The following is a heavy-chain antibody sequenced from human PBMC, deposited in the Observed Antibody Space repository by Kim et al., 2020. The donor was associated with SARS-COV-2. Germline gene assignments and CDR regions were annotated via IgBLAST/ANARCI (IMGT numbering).Heavy chain of an antibody. J-gene: IGHJ4*01. CDR2: INYSGTIA. Sequence: GGSMRLSCSASEFTFGNYAMTWVRQAPWKGLEWVSSINYSGTIAYYADSVKGRFTVSRDNSKNTLSLQMDSLRAEDKATYYCAKGRGSGWYFYFDYWGHGTLVTVSS. V-gene: IGHV3-23*01. CDR1: EFTFGNYA. D-gene: IGHD6-19*01. CDR3: AKGRGSGWYFYFDY.